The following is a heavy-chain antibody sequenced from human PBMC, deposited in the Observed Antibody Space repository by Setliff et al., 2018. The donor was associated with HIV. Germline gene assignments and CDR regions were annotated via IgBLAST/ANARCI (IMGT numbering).Heavy chain of an antibody. Sequence: GGSLRLSCAASGFTFSSYEMDWFRQAPGKGLEWVSYITGSNDTIYYADSVKGRFTISRDNAKNSLYLQMNTLRAEDTAVYYCAREGITGTTLHPYWGQGTLVTVSS. CDR1: GFTFSSYE. CDR2: ITGSNDTI. V-gene: IGHV3-48*03. D-gene: IGHD1-7*01. CDR3: AREGITGTTLHPY. J-gene: IGHJ4*02.